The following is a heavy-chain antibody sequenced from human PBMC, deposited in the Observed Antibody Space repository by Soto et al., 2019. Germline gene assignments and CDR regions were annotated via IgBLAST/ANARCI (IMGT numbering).Heavy chain of an antibody. D-gene: IGHD3-10*01. CDR3: ARDRGWFDP. CDR2: TNQDGSEK. Sequence: EVQLVESGGGLVQPGGSLRLSCAASGFTLSDYWMSWVRQAPGKGLEWVAKTNQDGSEKYYVDSVKGRFTISRVNAKNSLYLQMISLRAEDTAIYYCARDRGWFDPWGQGILVTVSS. J-gene: IGHJ5*02. CDR1: GFTLSDYW. V-gene: IGHV3-7*01.